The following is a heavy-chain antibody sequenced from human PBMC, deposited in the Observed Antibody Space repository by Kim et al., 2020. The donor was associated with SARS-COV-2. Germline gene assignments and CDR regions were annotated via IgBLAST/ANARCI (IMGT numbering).Heavy chain of an antibody. CDR1: GFTFSSYS. J-gene: IGHJ4*02. D-gene: IGHD6-19*01. V-gene: IGHV3-48*02. Sequence: GGSLRLSCTASGFTFSSYSMNWVRQAPGKGLEWVSFIDSGSGSTIYYADSVKGRFTISRDNAKNSLYLQMNSLRDEDTAVYYCARVRGAWYFDYWGQGALVTVSS. CDR3: ARVRGAWYFDY. CDR2: IDSGSGSTI.